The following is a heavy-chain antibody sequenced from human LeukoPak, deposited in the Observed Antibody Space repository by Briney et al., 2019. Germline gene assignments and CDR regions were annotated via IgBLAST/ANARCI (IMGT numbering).Heavy chain of an antibody. D-gene: IGHD6-25*01. V-gene: IGHV1-18*01. Sequence: GASVKVPCRASAYIFTNHGLTWVRRAPGQGLEWMGWISPYNDNTNSAQKFQGRVTMTTDTSTTTAYMELRNLRSDDTAVYYCATASHIAAPRAAFEFWGQGTLVTVSS. CDR1: AYIFTNHG. CDR2: ISPYNDNT. J-gene: IGHJ4*02. CDR3: ATASHIAAPRAAFEF.